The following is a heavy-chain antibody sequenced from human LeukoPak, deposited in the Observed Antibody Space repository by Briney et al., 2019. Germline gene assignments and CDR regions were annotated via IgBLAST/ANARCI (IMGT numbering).Heavy chain of an antibody. V-gene: IGHV4-31*03. Sequence: SETLSFTCTVSGGSISSGGYYWSWIRQHPGKGLEWIGYIYYSGSTYYNPSLKSRVTISVDTSKNQFSLKLSSVTAADTAVYYCARNTGDAFDIWGQGTMVTVSS. J-gene: IGHJ3*02. D-gene: IGHD2-8*02. CDR2: IYYSGST. CDR3: ARNTGDAFDI. CDR1: GGSISSGGYY.